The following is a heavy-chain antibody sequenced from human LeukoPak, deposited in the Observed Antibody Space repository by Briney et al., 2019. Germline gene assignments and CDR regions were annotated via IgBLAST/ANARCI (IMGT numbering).Heavy chain of an antibody. J-gene: IGHJ5*02. CDR3: AKVLIRGALWFDP. V-gene: IGHV3-23*01. CDR1: GFTFSSYA. D-gene: IGHD3-10*01. CDR2: ISGSGGST. Sequence: GGALRLSFAASGFTFSSYAMSWVRQAPGKGLGWVSAISGSGGSTYYADSVKGRFTISRDDSKNTLYLQMNSLRAEDTAVYYCAKVLIRGALWFDPWGQGTLVTVSS.